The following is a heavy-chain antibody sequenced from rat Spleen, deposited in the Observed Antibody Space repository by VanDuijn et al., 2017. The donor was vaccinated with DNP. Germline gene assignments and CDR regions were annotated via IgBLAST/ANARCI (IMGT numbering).Heavy chain of an antibody. V-gene: IGHV5-27*01. CDR1: GFTFSSFV. CDR2: ITSGGTNT. J-gene: IGHJ3*01. CDR3: TTGQGGWFAY. Sequence: EVQLVESGGGLVQPGRSLKLSCAASGFTFSSFVMAWVRQAPKKGLEWVATITSGGTNTYYPDSVKGRFTISRDNAKSTLYLQMDSLRSEDTATYYCTTGQGGWFAYWGQGTLVTVSS.